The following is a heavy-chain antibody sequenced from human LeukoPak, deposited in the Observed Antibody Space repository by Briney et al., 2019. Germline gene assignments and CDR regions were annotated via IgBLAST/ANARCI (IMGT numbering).Heavy chain of an antibody. CDR1: GYTFTGYY. J-gene: IGHJ4*02. V-gene: IGHV1-2*02. Sequence: ASVKVSCKASGYTFTGYYMHWVRQAPGQGPEWMGWINPNSGGTNYAQKFQGRVTMTRDTSISTAYMELSRLRSDDTAVYYCARVYYYGSGSYYTYYFDYWGQGTLVTVSS. CDR3: ARVYYYGSGSYYTYYFDY. CDR2: INPNSGGT. D-gene: IGHD3-10*01.